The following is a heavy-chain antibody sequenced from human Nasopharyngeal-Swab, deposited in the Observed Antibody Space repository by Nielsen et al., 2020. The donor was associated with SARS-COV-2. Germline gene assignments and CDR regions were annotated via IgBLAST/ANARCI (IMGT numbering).Heavy chain of an antibody. J-gene: IGHJ4*01. Sequence: KVSCKGSGYSFTTYWIGWVRQMPAKGLEWMGVIYPGDSDTRYSPSFQGQVTISADKSISTAYLQWSSLKASDTAMYYCARPAYSTSSGPFDYWGQGTLVTVSS. CDR3: ARPAYSTSSGPFDY. CDR1: GYSFTTYW. V-gene: IGHV5-51*01. CDR2: IYPGDSDT. D-gene: IGHD6-6*01.